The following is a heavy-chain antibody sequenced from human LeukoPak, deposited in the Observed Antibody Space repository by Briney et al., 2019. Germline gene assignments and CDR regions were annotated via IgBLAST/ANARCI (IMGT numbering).Heavy chain of an antibody. CDR3: ARDRGRRMLDAFDI. V-gene: IGHV1-46*01. CDR1: GYTFTMYY. Sequence: EASVKVSCKASGYTFTMYYIHWVRQAPGQGLEWMGMINPSDGATTYAQRFQGRVTMTRDMSTTTVYMDLRSLRSEDTAVYFCARDRGRRMLDAFDIWGQGTMVTVSS. J-gene: IGHJ3*02. CDR2: INPSDGAT. D-gene: IGHD2/OR15-2a*01.